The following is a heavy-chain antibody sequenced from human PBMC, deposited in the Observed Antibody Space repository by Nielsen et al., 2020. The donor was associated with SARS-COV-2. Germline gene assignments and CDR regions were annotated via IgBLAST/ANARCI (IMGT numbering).Heavy chain of an antibody. CDR1: GHTLRDFS. CDR2: FDPEDGET. V-gene: IGHV1-24*01. D-gene: IGHD3-22*01. J-gene: IGHJ4*02. Sequence: ASVKVSCKVSGHTLRDFSMYWVRQAPGKGLEWMGGFDPEDGETTYPQKFQGRVTMTRDTSTSTVYMELSSLRSDDTAVYYCARDSSGTYRRVDYWGQGTLVTVSS. CDR3: ARDSSGTYRRVDY.